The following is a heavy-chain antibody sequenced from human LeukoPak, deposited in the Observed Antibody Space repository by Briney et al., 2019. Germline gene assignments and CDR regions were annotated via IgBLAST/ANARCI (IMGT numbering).Heavy chain of an antibody. Sequence: PGGSLRLSCAASGFTFISYAMTWVRQAPGKGLEWVSTIGGRDGGTYYADSVKGRFTISRDSSKNTLYLQMNSLRAEDTAVYYCAKVYDTSGYFYAMDYWGQGTLVTVSS. D-gene: IGHD3-22*01. CDR3: AKVYDTSGYFYAMDY. CDR1: GFTFISYA. V-gene: IGHV3-23*01. J-gene: IGHJ4*02. CDR2: IGGRDGGT.